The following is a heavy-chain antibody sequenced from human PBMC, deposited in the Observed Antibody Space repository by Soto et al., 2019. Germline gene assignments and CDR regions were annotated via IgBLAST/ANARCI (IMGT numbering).Heavy chain of an antibody. J-gene: IGHJ4*02. CDR2: IGGSGGSP. V-gene: IGHV3-23*01. CDR3: AKARCSGGTCYAPDY. D-gene: IGHD2-15*01. Sequence: GGSLRLSCAVSGFTFSSYTMAWVRQAPGKGLKWVSSIGGSGGSPNYADSVQGRFTISRDNPKNTLYLQMNSLRAEDTASYYCAKARCSGGTCYAPDYWGQGVLVTVSS. CDR1: GFTFSSYT.